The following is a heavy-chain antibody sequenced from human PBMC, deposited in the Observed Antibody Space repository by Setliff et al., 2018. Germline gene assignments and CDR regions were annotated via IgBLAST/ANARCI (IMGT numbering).Heavy chain of an antibody. CDR1: GGTLSSYG. J-gene: IGHJ6*03. Sequence: ASVKVSCKPLGGTLSSYGISWVRQAPGQGLEWMGGTIPMFGSTKYAQKFQERVTIIKDESTSTAYMEVSSLRTEDTAVYYCAREGVDTRSSTDYRYYMDVWGKGTTVTVSS. D-gene: IGHD5-18*01. CDR3: AREGVDTRSSTDYRYYMDV. V-gene: IGHV1-69*05. CDR2: TIPMFGST.